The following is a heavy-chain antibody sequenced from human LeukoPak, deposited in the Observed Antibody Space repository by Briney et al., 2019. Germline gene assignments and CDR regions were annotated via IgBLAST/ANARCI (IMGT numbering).Heavy chain of an antibody. D-gene: IGHD3-22*01. CDR2: ISSSGSVT. CDR1: GFMFGSFS. V-gene: IGHV3-21*01. CDR3: ARGQPDSGGHYYSWYFDY. J-gene: IGHJ4*02. Sequence: GGSLRLSCAASGFMFGSFSMNWVRQAPGRGLEWVSSISSSGSVTYYADSVKGRFTVSKDSARNSLHLQMNNLAVEDTATYFCARGQPDSGGHYYSWYFDYWGQGTPVTVSS.